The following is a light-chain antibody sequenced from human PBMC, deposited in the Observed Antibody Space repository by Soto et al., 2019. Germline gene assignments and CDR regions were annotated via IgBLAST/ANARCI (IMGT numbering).Light chain of an antibody. CDR3: SAWDDSLNSPV. J-gene: IGLJ2*01. CDR2: SHN. V-gene: IGLV1-44*01. CDR1: NSNIGRNT. Sequence: QSVLTQSPSASGTPGQTVTISCSGSNSNIGRNTVNWYQQLPGTAPKLLIYSHNQRPSGVPDRFSGSQSGASASLAISGLQSEDEADYYCSAWDDSLNSPVFGGGTKVTVL.